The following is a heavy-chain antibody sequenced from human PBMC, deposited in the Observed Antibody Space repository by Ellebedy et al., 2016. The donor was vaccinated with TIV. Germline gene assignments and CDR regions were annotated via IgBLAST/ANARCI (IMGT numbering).Heavy chain of an antibody. J-gene: IGHJ5*02. CDR2: MNPYNGDT. D-gene: IGHD6-13*01. V-gene: IGHV1-2*02. Sequence: AASVTVSCKASGYTFSAYYLYWVRHAAGQGLEWMGWMNPYNGDTNYEQKFQGRVTMTRDTSVTTAYRELSSLGSDDTAVYYCARSAGFGNWFDPWGQGTLVTVSS. CDR1: GYTFSAYY. CDR3: ARSAGFGNWFDP.